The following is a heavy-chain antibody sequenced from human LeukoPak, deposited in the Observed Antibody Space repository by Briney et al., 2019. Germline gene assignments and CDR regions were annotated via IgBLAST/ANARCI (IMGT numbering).Heavy chain of an antibody. CDR2: ISWNSGSI. Sequence: GGSLRLSCAASGFTFSSYGMSWVRQAPGKGLEWVSGISWNSGSIGYADSVKGRFTISRDNAKNSLYLQMNSLRAEDTALYYCAKDRGYSYGFDYWGQGTLVTVSS. CDR1: GFTFSSYG. J-gene: IGHJ4*02. CDR3: AKDRGYSYGFDY. V-gene: IGHV3-9*01. D-gene: IGHD5-18*01.